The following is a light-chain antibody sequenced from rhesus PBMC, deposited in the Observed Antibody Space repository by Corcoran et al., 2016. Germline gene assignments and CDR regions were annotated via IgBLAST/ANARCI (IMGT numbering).Light chain of an antibody. Sequence: QAALTQPRSVSGSPGQSVTISCTGTSSDIGGYNYVSWYQQHPGTAPKLMIYEVSKRPSGVSDRFSGSKAGNTTSLTISGRKAEDEADYDCSSYAGSNTYIFGAGTRLTGL. V-gene: IGLV2-32*02. CDR2: EVS. J-gene: IGLJ1*01. CDR1: SSDIGGYNY. CDR3: SSYAGSNTYI.